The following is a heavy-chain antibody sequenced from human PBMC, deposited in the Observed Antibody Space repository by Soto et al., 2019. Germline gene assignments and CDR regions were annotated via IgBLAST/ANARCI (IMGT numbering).Heavy chain of an antibody. CDR3: AGGRSITIFGVVSRFGDFDY. Sequence: ASVKVSCKASGYTFTSYDINWVRQATGQGLEWMGWMNPNSGNTGYAQKFQGRVTMTRNTSISTAYMELSSLRSEDTAVYYCAGGRSITIFGVVSRFGDFDYWGQGTLVTVSS. CDR2: MNPNSGNT. D-gene: IGHD3-3*01. V-gene: IGHV1-8*01. CDR1: GYTFTSYD. J-gene: IGHJ4*02.